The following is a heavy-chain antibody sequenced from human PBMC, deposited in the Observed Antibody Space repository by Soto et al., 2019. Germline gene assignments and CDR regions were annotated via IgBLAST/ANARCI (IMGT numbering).Heavy chain of an antibody. CDR2: ISAYTGNT. Sequence: ASVKVSCKASGYTFTSYGISWVRQAPGQGLEWMGWISAYTGNTNYAQELQGRVTMTTDTSTSTAYMELRSLRSDDTAVYYCARDSRLVHNWFDPWGQGTLVSVSS. CDR1: GYTFTSYG. J-gene: IGHJ5*02. CDR3: ARDSRLVHNWFDP. D-gene: IGHD6-19*01. V-gene: IGHV1-18*04.